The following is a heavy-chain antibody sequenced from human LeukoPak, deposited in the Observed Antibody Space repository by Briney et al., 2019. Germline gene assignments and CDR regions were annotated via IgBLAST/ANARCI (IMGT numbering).Heavy chain of an antibody. CDR1: GGSFSGYY. J-gene: IGHJ4*02. D-gene: IGHD4-17*01. CDR2: IYTSGST. V-gene: IGHV4-59*10. Sequence: PSETLSLTCAVYGGSFSGYYWSWIRQPPGKGLEWIGRIYTSGSTNSNPSLKSRVTMSVDTSRNQFSLKLSSVTAADTAVYYCARASYGDYNFDYWGQGTLVTVSS. CDR3: ARASYGDYNFDY.